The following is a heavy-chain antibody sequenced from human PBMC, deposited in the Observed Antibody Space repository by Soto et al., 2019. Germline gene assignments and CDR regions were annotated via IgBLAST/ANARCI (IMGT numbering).Heavy chain of an antibody. Sequence: ASVKVSCKASGYTFTSYAMHWVRQAPGQRLEWMGWINAGNGNTKYSQKFQGRVTITRDTSASTAYMELSSLRSEDTAVYYCARGLRFLDWLFYAFDPWGQGTLVTVST. CDR1: GYTFTSYA. D-gene: IGHD3-3*01. CDR3: ARGLRFLDWLFYAFDP. CDR2: INAGNGNT. V-gene: IGHV1-3*01. J-gene: IGHJ5*02.